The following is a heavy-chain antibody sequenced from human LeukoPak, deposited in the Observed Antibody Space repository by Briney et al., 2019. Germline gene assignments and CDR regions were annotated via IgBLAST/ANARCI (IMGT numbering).Heavy chain of an antibody. Sequence: GGSLRLSCAASGLTVSSNSMSWVRQAPGKGLEWVSFIYSGGSTYYADSVKGRFTISRDNSKNTLYLQMNSLRADDTAVYYCARNLWFGESSDAFDMWGQGTMVTVSS. V-gene: IGHV3-53*01. CDR1: GLTVSSNS. J-gene: IGHJ3*02. CDR3: ARNLWFGESSDAFDM. CDR2: IYSGGST. D-gene: IGHD3-10*01.